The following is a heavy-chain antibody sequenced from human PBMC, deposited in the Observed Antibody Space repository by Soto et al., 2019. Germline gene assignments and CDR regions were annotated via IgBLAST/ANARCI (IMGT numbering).Heavy chain of an antibody. Sequence: QVQLQESGPGLVKPSQTLSLTCTVSGGSIKSNDYYWNWIRQHPEKGLGWIGYIYSSGSTYYNPSLMSRVRLSVASSKNHFYLRLTSVTGAETTAYYCARAIRIVQLKAPTTDPFDIWCQGTLVSVSS. CDR2: IYSSGST. CDR1: GGSIKSNDYY. J-gene: IGHJ3*02. V-gene: IGHV4-31*03. D-gene: IGHD1-1*01. CDR3: ARAIRIVQLKAPTTDPFDI.